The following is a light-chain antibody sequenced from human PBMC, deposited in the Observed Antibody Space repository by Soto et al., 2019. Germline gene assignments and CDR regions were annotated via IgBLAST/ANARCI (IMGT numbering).Light chain of an antibody. CDR3: QHYSSWPT. J-gene: IGKJ1*01. V-gene: IGKV3-15*01. CDR1: QSVGTN. Sequence: EIVMTQSPVTLSVSPGDRATLSCRASQSVGTNLAWYKQNPGQAPRLVIYGASTRATGIPARFSGSGSGTEFTLTSTNLQSEDLAVYYCQHYSSWPTFGQGTKVEVK. CDR2: GAS.